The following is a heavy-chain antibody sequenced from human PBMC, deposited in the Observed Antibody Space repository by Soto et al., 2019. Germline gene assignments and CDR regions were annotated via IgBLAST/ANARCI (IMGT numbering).Heavy chain of an antibody. CDR1: GYSFTSYG. CDR3: ARDLTIVPATHPRLENYGMDV. V-gene: IGHV1-18*01. Sequence: GASVKVSCKASGYSFTSYGISRVRRAPGQGLEWMGWISPYNGHTQFVERFQGRVTMTTDTSTKTAYMELRNLRSDDTAHYYCARDLTIVPATHPRLENYGMDVWGQGTTVTVSS. D-gene: IGHD2-2*01. CDR2: ISPYNGHT. J-gene: IGHJ6*02.